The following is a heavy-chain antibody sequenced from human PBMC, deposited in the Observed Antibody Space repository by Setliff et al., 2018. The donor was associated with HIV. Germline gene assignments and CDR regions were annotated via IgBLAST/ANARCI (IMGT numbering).Heavy chain of an antibody. V-gene: IGHV3-20*04. D-gene: IGHD3-10*01. Sequence: GGSLRLSCAASGFTFDDYGMSWVRQAPGKGLEWVSGINWNGGSTGYADSVKGRFTISRDNAKNSLYLQMNSLRAADTALYYCAREGGMVRGALYYYYYYYMDVWGKGTTVTVSS. CDR3: AREGGMVRGALYYYYYYYMDV. CDR2: INWNGGST. CDR1: GFTFDDYG. J-gene: IGHJ6*03.